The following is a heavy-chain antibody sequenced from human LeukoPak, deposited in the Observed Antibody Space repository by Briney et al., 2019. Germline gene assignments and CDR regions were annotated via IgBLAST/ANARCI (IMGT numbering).Heavy chain of an antibody. CDR2: IYSGGST. Sequence: TGGSLRLSCAASGFTVSSNYMSWVRQAPGKGLEWVSVIYSGGSTYYADSVKGRFTISRDNSKNTLYLQMNSLRAEDTAVYYCARETPPPYSGSYYSVYWGQGTLVTVSS. J-gene: IGHJ4*02. CDR1: GFTVSSNY. V-gene: IGHV3-53*01. D-gene: IGHD1-26*01. CDR3: ARETPPPYSGSYYSVY.